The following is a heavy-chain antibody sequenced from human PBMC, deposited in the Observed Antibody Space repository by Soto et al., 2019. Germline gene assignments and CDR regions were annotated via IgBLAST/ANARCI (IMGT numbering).Heavy chain of an antibody. CDR2: IKQDGSEK. CDR1: GFTFSSYW. D-gene: IGHD5-18*01. V-gene: IGHV3-7*05. CDR3: AREDGQLWPQPPGY. Sequence: GGSLRLSCAASGFTFSSYWMSWVRQAPGKGLEWVANIKQDGSEKYYVDSVKGRFTISRDNAKNSLYLQMNSLRAEDTAVYYCAREDGQLWPQPPGYWGQGTLVTVSS. J-gene: IGHJ4*02.